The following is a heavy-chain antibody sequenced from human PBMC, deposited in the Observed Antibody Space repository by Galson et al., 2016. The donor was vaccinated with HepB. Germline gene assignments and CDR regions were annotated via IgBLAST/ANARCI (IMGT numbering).Heavy chain of an antibody. CDR1: GFTFSSYA. Sequence: SLRLSCAASGFTFSSYAMHWVRQAPGKGLEWVAVISYDGGDKYYADSVKGRFTISRDNSKNTLYLQMNSLRAEDTAVYYCARVLGGPETAVAGRGHWLDPWGQGTPVTVSS. CDR3: ARVLGGPETAVAGRGHWLDP. D-gene: IGHD6-19*01. V-gene: IGHV3-30*04. J-gene: IGHJ5*02. CDR2: ISYDGGDK.